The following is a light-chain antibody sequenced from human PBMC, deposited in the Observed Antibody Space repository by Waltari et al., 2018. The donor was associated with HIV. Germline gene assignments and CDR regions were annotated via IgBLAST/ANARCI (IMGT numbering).Light chain of an antibody. V-gene: IGKV1-39*01. J-gene: IGKJ1*01. CDR2: AAS. CDR1: KSIRSY. Sequence: DIQMTQSPSSLSASVGDRVTITCRASKSIRSYLNWDQQKSGKAPKLLIYAASSLQSGGPSRFSGSGSGAEYTLTIISLQPEGVATDCCQQSHSTPWTFGQGTKVEIK. CDR3: QQSHSTPWT.